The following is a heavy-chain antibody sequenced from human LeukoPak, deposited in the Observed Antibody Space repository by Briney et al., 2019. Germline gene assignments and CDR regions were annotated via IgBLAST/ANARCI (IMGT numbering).Heavy chain of an antibody. CDR1: GYTFTGYY. J-gene: IGHJ6*02. V-gene: IGHV1-2*02. D-gene: IGHD6-13*01. Sequence: ASVKVSCKASGYTFTGYYMHWVRQAPGQGLEWMGWINHNSGGTNYAQKFQGRVTMTRDTSISTAYMELSRLRSDDTAVYYCARLPIAAAEYYYYGMDVWGQGTTVTVSS. CDR3: ARLPIAAAEYYYYGMDV. CDR2: INHNSGGT.